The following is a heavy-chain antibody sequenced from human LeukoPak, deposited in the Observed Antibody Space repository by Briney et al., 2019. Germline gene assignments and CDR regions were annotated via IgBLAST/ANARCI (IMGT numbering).Heavy chain of an antibody. D-gene: IGHD3-10*01. Sequence: SETLXLTCTVSGGSVTSNNYYWSCIRXPPGEGLEWIGYVSYTGIPTYNPSLKSRVTISLDTSKSQFSLQLSSVTAADTAVYYCATQQWIGTFHYWGQGALVTVSS. CDR1: GGSVTSNNYY. CDR2: VSYTGIP. V-gene: IGHV4-61*01. J-gene: IGHJ4*02. CDR3: ATQQWIGTFHY.